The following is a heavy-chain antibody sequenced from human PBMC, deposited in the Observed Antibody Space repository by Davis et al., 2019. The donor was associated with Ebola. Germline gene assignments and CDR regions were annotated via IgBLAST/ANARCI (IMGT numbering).Heavy chain of an antibody. Sequence: ASVKVSCKASGYTFPNYGITWVRQAPGQGLEWMGWINPHNGNTNYAQNVQGRVTMTTDTSTSTAYMEVGSLRSDDTAVYYCARAQFPTTSDHWGQGTLVIVSS. CDR1: GYTFPNYG. V-gene: IGHV1-18*04. J-gene: IGHJ4*02. CDR2: INPHNGNT. CDR3: ARAQFPTTSDH. D-gene: IGHD1-1*01.